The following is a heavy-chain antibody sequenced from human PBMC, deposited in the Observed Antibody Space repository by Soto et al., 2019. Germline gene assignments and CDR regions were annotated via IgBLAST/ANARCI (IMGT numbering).Heavy chain of an antibody. D-gene: IGHD1-26*01. CDR3: ARVATFGGNSYWYFDL. CDR1: GFTVSSNY. J-gene: IGHJ2*01. Sequence: EVQLVESGGGLIQPGGSLRLSCAVSGFTVSSNYLSWVRQAPGTWLEWVSVIYSGGTTHYADSVKGRFTISRDNSKNTLYLQMNSLRADDTAVYYCARVATFGGNSYWYFDLWGRGTLVTVSA. V-gene: IGHV3-53*01. CDR2: IYSGGTT.